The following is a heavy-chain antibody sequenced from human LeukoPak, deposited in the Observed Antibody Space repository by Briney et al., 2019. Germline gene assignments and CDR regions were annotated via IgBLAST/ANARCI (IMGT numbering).Heavy chain of an antibody. CDR1: GGSISSYY. J-gene: IGHJ5*02. Sequence: PSETLSLTCTVSGGSISSYYWSWIRQPPGKGLDWIGYIYTSGSTNYNPSLKSRVTISVDTSKNQFSLKLSSVTAADTAVYYRARSFYDFWSGYYLPNWFDPWGRGTLVTVSS. CDR2: IYTSGST. CDR3: ARSFYDFWSGYYLPNWFDP. V-gene: IGHV4-4*09. D-gene: IGHD3-3*01.